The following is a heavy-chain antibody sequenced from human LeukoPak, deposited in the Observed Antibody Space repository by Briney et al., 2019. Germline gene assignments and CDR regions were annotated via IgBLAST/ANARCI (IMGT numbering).Heavy chain of an antibody. CDR2: IYYSGST. CDR1: GGSISSGGYY. D-gene: IGHD6-13*01. J-gene: IGHJ5*02. Sequence: PSQTLSLTCTVSGGSISSGGYYWRWTRQHPGKGLEWIGYIYYSGSTYYNPSLKSRVTISVDTSKNQFSLKLSSVTAADTAVYYCAREAAADDDWFDPWGQGTLVTVSS. CDR3: AREAAADDDWFDP. V-gene: IGHV4-31*03.